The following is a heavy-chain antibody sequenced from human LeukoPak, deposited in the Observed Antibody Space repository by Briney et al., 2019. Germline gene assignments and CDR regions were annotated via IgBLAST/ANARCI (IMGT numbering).Heavy chain of an antibody. CDR3: ARITYYDFWSGTYYYYYYMDV. D-gene: IGHD3-3*01. V-gene: IGHV1-18*01. Sequence: ASVKVSCKASGYTFTSYGISWVRQAPGQGLEWMGWISAYNGNTNYAQKLQGRVTMTTDTSTSTAYMELRSLRTDDTAVYYCARITYYDFWSGTYYYYYYMDVWGKGTTVTVSS. J-gene: IGHJ6*03. CDR2: ISAYNGNT. CDR1: GYTFTSYG.